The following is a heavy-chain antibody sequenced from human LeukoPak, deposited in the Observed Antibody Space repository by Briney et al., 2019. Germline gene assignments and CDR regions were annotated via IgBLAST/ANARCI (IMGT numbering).Heavy chain of an antibody. V-gene: IGHV1-8*01. J-gene: IGHJ6*03. CDR2: MNPNSGNT. Sequence: ASVKVSCKASGYTFTRYDINWVRQATGQGLEWMGGMNPNSGNTGYAQKFQGRVTMTRNTSISTAYMELSSLRSEDTAVYYCARGLSLRYYYYYMDVWGKGTTVTVSS. CDR3: ARGLSLRYYYYYMDV. CDR1: GYTFTRYD. D-gene: IGHD2/OR15-2a*01.